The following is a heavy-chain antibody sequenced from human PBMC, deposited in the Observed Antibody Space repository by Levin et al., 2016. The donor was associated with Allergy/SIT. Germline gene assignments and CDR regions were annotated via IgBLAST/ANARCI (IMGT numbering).Heavy chain of an antibody. J-gene: IGHJ3*02. CDR3: ARDSPTRAFDI. CDR2: IYYSGST. Sequence: WIRQPPGKGLEWIGSIYYSGSTYYNPSLKSRVTISVDTSKNQFSLKLSSVTAADTAVYYCARDSPTRAFDIWGQGTMVTVSS. V-gene: IGHV4-39*02. D-gene: IGHD4-11*01.